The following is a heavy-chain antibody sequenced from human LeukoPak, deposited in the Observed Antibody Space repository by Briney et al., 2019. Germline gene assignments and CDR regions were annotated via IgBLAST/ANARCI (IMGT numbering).Heavy chain of an antibody. CDR2: INAGNGNT. D-gene: IGHD1-1*01. CDR1: GYTFTSYA. V-gene: IGHV1-3*03. CDR3: ARGAPFQEGAHDRLNKGYYFDY. Sequence: VASVKVSCKASGYTFTSYAMHWVRQAPGQRLEWMGWINAGNGNTKYSQEFQGRVTITRDTSASTAYMELSSLRSEDMAVYYCARGAPFQEGAHDRLNKGYYFDYWGQGTLVTVSP. J-gene: IGHJ4*02.